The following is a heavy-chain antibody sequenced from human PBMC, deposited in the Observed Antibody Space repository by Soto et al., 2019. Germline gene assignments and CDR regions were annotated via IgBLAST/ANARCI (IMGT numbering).Heavy chain of an antibody. CDR2: SRDKAQGYTT. CDR1: GFTLSDHY. D-gene: IGHD5-12*01. Sequence: PGGSLRLSCAGSGFTLSDHYIDWVRQAPGKGLEWVGRSRDKAQGYTTAYAASVKGRFTTSRDESKNSVYPQMNSLRAEDTAVYYCAKGRGYDPVSWFNPWGQGTLITVSS. CDR3: AKGRGYDPVSWFNP. V-gene: IGHV3-72*01. J-gene: IGHJ5*02.